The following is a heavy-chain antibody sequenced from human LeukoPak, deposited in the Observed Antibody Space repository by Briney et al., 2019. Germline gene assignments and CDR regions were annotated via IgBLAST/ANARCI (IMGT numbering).Heavy chain of an antibody. CDR3: ARDASYVWFDP. CDR1: GFTFSSYW. CDR2: IRQDGSEK. J-gene: IGHJ5*02. V-gene: IGHV3-7*01. D-gene: IGHD3-16*01. Sequence: GGSLRLSCAASGFTFSSYWMSWVRQAPGKGLEWVANIRQDGSEKYYVDSVKGRFTISRDNAKNSLYLQMNSLRAEDTAVYYCARDASYVWFDPWGQGTLVTVSS.